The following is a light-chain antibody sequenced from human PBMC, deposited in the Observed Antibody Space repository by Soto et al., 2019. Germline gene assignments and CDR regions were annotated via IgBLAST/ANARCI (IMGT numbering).Light chain of an antibody. CDR3: SSYTTSSNYV. CDR2: EVS. CDR1: SSDVGSYNF. Sequence: QSVPAQPASVAGTPGQSLTISCTGTSSDVGSYNFSSWYQQRPGKAPKLMSYEVSNRPSGVSNRFSGSKSGDKASLTISGLQAEDEADYYCSSYTTSSNYVFGSGTKVTVL. J-gene: IGLJ6*01. V-gene: IGLV2-14*01.